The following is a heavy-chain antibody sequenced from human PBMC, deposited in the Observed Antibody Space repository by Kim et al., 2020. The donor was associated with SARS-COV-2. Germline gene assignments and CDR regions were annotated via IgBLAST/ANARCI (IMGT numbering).Heavy chain of an antibody. D-gene: IGHD6-13*01. CDR3: ARGLMQQPTLRYYYYYGMDV. Sequence: GGSLRLSCAASGFTFSDHYMDWVRQAPGKGLEWVGRTRNKANSYTTEYAASVKGRFTISRDDSKNSLYLQMNSLKTEDTAVYYCARGLMQQPTLRYYYYYGMDVWGQGTTVTVSS. J-gene: IGHJ6*02. V-gene: IGHV3-72*01. CDR2: TRNKANSYTT. CDR1: GFTFSDHY.